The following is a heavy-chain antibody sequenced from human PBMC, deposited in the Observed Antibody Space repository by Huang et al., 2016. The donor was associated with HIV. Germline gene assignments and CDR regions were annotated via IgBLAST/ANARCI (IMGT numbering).Heavy chain of an antibody. V-gene: IGHV1-8*02. D-gene: IGHD4-17*01. CDR2: MNPNTGNT. CDR3: ARSAYGDLDY. Sequence: QVHLVQSGAEVKKPGASVKVSCKASGYTFTNYEINWVRQAPVRGLEWMGWMNPNTGNTGFAQSFQGRVTMTRKTSITTAYMELTSLTSEDTAVYYCARSAYGDLDYWGLGTLVIVSS. CDR1: GYTFTNYE. J-gene: IGHJ4*02.